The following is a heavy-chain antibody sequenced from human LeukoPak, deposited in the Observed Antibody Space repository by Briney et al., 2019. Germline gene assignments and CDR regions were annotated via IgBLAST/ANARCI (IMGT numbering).Heavy chain of an antibody. V-gene: IGHV4-31*03. CDR1: GGSISSGGYY. CDR2: IYYSGST. J-gene: IGHJ4*02. CDR3: AVEMATIGIDY. Sequence: SETLSLTCTVSGGSISSGGYYWSWIRQHPGKGLEWIGYIYYSGSTYYNPSLKSRVTISVDTSKNQLSLKLSSVTAADTAVYYCAVEMATIGIDYWGQGTLVTVSS. D-gene: IGHD5-24*01.